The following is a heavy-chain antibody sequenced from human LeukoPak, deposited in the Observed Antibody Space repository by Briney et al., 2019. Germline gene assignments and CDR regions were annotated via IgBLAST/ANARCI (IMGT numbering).Heavy chain of an antibody. CDR2: IIPIFGTA. J-gene: IGHJ5*02. CDR3: ARGGKLAAAGTWGFMYDYNWFDP. D-gene: IGHD6-13*01. CDR1: GGTFSSYA. V-gene: IGHV1-69*01. Sequence: ASVKVSCKASGGTFSSYAISWVRQAPGQGREWMGGIIPIFGTANYAQKFQGRVTITADESTSTAYMELSSLRSEDTAVYYCARGGKLAAAGTWGFMYDYNWFDPWGQGTLVTVSS.